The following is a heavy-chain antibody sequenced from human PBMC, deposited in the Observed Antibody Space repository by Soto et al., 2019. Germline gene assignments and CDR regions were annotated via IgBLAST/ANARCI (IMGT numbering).Heavy chain of an antibody. V-gene: IGHV1-69*06. Sequence: QVQLVQSGAEVKKPGSSVKLSCKASGDSFNTFAVTWVRQAPGQGLEWMGGIIPNFDTPNYAQKFQGRVTIIADKSTSTPYMELSSLRSEDTAVYYCARPYYDSSGISRWYFDSWGREPWSPSPQ. CDR3: ARPYYDSSGISRWYFDS. J-gene: IGHJ4*02. D-gene: IGHD3-22*01. CDR2: IIPNFDTP. CDR1: GDSFNTFA.